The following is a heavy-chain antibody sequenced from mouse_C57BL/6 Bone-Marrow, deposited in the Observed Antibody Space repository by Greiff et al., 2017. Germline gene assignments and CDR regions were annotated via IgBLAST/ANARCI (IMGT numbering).Heavy chain of an antibody. CDR3: ARPYYSNYWYFDV. CDR1: GYTFTSYW. J-gene: IGHJ1*03. D-gene: IGHD2-5*01. Sequence: VQLQQPGAELVKPGASVKMSCKASGYTFTSYWITWVKPRHGQGLEWIGDIYPGSGSTNYNEKFKSKATLTVDTSSSTAYMQLSSLTSEDSAVYYCARPYYSNYWYFDVWGTGTTVTVSS. CDR2: IYPGSGST. V-gene: IGHV1-55*01.